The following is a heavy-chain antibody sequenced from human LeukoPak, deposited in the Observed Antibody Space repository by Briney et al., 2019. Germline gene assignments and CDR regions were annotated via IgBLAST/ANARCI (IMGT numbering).Heavy chain of an antibody. J-gene: IGHJ4*02. V-gene: IGHV4-31*03. CDR2: IYYSGST. Sequence: PSETLSLTCTVSGGSISSGGYYWSWIRQHPGKGLEWIGYIYYSGSTYCNPSLKSRVTISVDTSKNQFSLKLSSVTAADTAVYYCARADSSGSSAYWGQGTLVTVSS. CDR3: ARADSSGSSAY. D-gene: IGHD3-22*01. CDR1: GGSISSGGYY.